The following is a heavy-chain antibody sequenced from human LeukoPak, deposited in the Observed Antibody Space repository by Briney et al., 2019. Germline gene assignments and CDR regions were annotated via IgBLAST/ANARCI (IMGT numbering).Heavy chain of an antibody. CDR3: AKVDTRYCGGDCYSPFDY. Sequence: GGSLRLSCTASGFSFTDYIMHWVRQAPGKGLEWVSGISWNSGSIGYADSVKGRFTISRDNAKNSLYLQMNSLRAEDTALYYCAKVDTRYCGGDCYSPFDYWGQGTLVTVSS. J-gene: IGHJ4*02. D-gene: IGHD2-21*02. CDR2: ISWNSGSI. V-gene: IGHV3-9*01. CDR1: GFSFTDYI.